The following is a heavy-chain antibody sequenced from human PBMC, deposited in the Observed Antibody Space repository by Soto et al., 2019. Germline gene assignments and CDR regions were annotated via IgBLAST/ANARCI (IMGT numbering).Heavy chain of an antibody. D-gene: IGHD5-12*01. CDR2: INPSGGST. Sequence: ASVKVSCKASGYTFTSYYMHWVRRAPGQGLEWMGIINPSGGSTSYAQKFQGRVTMTRDTSTSTVYMELSSLRSEDTAVYYCARDQGPVEMATAAPFDYWGQGTLVTVSS. J-gene: IGHJ4*02. CDR3: ARDQGPVEMATAAPFDY. V-gene: IGHV1-46*01. CDR1: GYTFTSYY.